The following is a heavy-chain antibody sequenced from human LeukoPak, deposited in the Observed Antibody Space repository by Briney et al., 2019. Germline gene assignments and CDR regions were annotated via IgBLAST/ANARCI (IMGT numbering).Heavy chain of an antibody. V-gene: IGHV3-74*01. J-gene: IGHJ4*02. CDR3: ARAPLTIFGVVYPYYFDY. D-gene: IGHD3-3*01. CDR2: INSDGSTT. Sequence: GSLRLSCAASGFTFTSYWMHWVRQAPGKGLVWVSHINSDGSTTSYADSVKGRFTISRDNAKNTLYLQMNSLRAEDTAVYYCARAPLTIFGVVYPYYFDYWGQGTLVTVSS. CDR1: GFTFTSYW.